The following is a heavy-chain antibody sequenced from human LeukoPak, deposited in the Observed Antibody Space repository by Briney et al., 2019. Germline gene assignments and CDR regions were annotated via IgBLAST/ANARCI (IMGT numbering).Heavy chain of an antibody. CDR2: IYYSGST. CDR3: ARAFYPGYYSYMAV. CDR1: GGSISPYY. Sequence: SETLSLTCTVSGGSISPYYWSWIRQPPGKGLEWIGYIYYSGSTNYNPSLKSRVTISVDTSKNQFSLKLSSVTAADTAVYYCARAFYPGYYSYMAVWGKGTAVTVSS. V-gene: IGHV4-59*01. D-gene: IGHD3-3*02. J-gene: IGHJ6*03.